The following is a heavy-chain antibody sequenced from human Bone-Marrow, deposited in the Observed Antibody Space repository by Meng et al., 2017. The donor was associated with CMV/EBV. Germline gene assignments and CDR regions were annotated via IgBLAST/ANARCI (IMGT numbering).Heavy chain of an antibody. V-gene: IGHV4-31*03. D-gene: IGHD3-10*01. CDR2: IYYSGST. Sequence: SETLSLTCTVSGGSISSGGYYWSWIRQHPGKGLEWIGYIYYSGSTYYNPSLKSRVTISVDTSKNQFTLKLSSVTAADTAVYYCARDHAAYYGSGSYGMDVWGQATTATVSS. CDR3: ARDHAAYYGSGSYGMDV. J-gene: IGHJ6*02. CDR1: GGSISSGGYY.